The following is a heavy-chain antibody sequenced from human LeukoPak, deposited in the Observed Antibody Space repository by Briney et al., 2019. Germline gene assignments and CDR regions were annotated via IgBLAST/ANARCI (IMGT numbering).Heavy chain of an antibody. CDR1: GYRFTSYW. CDR3: ASPQGAYNSSGPSWGY. Sequence: GESLKISCKGSGYRFTSYWIGWVRQMPGKGLEWMGIIYPGDSDTRYSPSFQGQVTISADKSTNTAYLQWSSLKASDTAMYYCASPQGAYNSSGPSWGYWGQGALVTGSS. CDR2: IYPGDSDT. D-gene: IGHD3-22*01. V-gene: IGHV5-51*01. J-gene: IGHJ4*02.